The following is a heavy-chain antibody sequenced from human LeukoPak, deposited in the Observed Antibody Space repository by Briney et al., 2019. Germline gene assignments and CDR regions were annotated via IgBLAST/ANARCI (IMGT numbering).Heavy chain of an antibody. CDR2: IYYSGST. J-gene: IGHJ4*02. CDR1: GGSISSGGYY. D-gene: IGHD3-22*01. Sequence: SETLSLTCTVSGGSISSGGYYWSWIRQHPGKGLEWIGYIYYSGSTYYNPSLKSRVTISVDTSKNQFSLKLSSVTAADTAVYYCARATYYYDSSGSPHSRLDYWGQGTLVTVSS. V-gene: IGHV4-31*03. CDR3: ARATYYYDSSGSPHSRLDY.